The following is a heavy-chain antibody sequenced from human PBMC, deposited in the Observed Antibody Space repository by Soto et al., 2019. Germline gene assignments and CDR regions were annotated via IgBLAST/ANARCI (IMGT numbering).Heavy chain of an antibody. CDR3: TTGDY. CDR1: GFIFTSAF. V-gene: IGHV3-15*01. J-gene: IGHJ4*02. Sequence: EVQLVESGGGLVKPGGSRRLSCAASGFIFTSAFMSWVRQTPGKGLEWVARSKSKAAGGTIDYAAPVKDRFTISRDECRCTVSLQLDRLKGADTGLYYCTTGDYWGQGILVTVSS. CDR2: SKSKAAGGTI.